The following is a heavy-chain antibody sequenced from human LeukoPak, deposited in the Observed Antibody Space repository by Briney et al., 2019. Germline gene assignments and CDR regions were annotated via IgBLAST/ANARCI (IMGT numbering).Heavy chain of an antibody. D-gene: IGHD2-21*01. V-gene: IGHV5-10-1*01. CDR1: GYSFTSYW. CDR2: IDPSDSYT. CDR3: ARHGGGGFDY. J-gene: IGHJ4*02. Sequence: GESLKISCKGSGYSFTSYWIGWVRQMPGKGLEWMGRIDPSDSYTNYSPSFQGHVTISADKSISTAYLQWSSLKATDTAMYYCARHGGGGFDYWGQGTLVTVSS.